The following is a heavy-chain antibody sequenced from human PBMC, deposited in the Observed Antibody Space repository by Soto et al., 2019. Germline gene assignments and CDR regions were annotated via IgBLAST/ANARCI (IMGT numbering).Heavy chain of an antibody. J-gene: IGHJ6*02. D-gene: IGHD2-15*01. CDR1: GFTFSSYS. V-gene: IGHV3-48*01. CDR2: ISSSSSTI. Sequence: GSLRLSCAASGFTFSSYSMNWVRQAPGKGLEWVSYISSSSSTIYYADSVKGRFTISRDNAKNSLYLQMNSLRGEDTAVYYCARSRGYCSGGSCYSSIPGGMDVWGQGTTVTVSS. CDR3: ARSRGYCSGGSCYSSIPGGMDV.